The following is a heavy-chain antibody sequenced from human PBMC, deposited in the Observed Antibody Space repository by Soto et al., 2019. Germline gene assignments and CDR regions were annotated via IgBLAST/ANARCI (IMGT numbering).Heavy chain of an antibody. CDR2: ISAYNGNT. CDR1: GYTFTNYA. CDR3: ARELWDCMITSCYGDYYYGMDV. D-gene: IGHD2-2*01. Sequence: GASVKVSCKASGYTFTNYAIIWVRQAPGQGLEWMGWISAYNGNTKYAQKFQGRVTMTTDTSTSTAYMELRSLRSDDTAVYYCARELWDCMITSCYGDYYYGMDVWG. J-gene: IGHJ6*02. V-gene: IGHV1-18*01.